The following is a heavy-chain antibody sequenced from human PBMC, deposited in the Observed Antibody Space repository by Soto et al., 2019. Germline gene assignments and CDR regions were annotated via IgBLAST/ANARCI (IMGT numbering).Heavy chain of an antibody. V-gene: IGHV2-5*02. D-gene: IGHD3-16*01. CDR2: IYWDDDT. CDR1: GFSFSADGVG. J-gene: IGHJ3*01. Sequence: HITLKESGPTLVKPTQTLTLTCIFSGFSFSADGVGVGWIRQPPGKTLEWLALIYWDDDTRYRPSLKSRLTITKYSXKXKVVLTMTNMDPLDTATYYCAHAFGGTSWPNDAFDVWGQGTVVTVSS. CDR3: AHAFGGTSWPNDAFDV.